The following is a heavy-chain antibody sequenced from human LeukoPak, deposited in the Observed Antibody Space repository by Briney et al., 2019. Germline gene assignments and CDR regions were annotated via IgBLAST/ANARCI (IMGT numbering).Heavy chain of an antibody. V-gene: IGHV1-18*04. CDR1: GYTFTSYY. CDR3: ARDPQRNYYYYMDV. J-gene: IGHJ6*03. Sequence: VASVKVSCKASGYTFTSYYMHWVRQAPGQGLEWMGWISAYNGNTNYAQKLQGRVTMTTDTSTSTAYMELRSLRSDDTAVYYCARDPQRNYYYYMDVWGKGTTVTVSS. CDR2: ISAYNGNT.